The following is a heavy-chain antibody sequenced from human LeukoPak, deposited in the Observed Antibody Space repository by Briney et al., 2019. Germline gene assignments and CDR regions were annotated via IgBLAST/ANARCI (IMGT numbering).Heavy chain of an antibody. CDR1: GYSFTSHW. V-gene: IGHV5-51*01. CDR3: ARRIAVMSNWFDP. J-gene: IGHJ5*02. D-gene: IGHD6-19*01. CDR2: IYPGDSDT. Sequence: GESLKISCKGSGYSFTSHWIGWVRQMPGKGLEWMGIIYPGDSDTRYSPSFQGQVTISADKSISTAYLQWSSLKASDTAMYYCARRIAVMSNWFDPWGQGTLVTVSS.